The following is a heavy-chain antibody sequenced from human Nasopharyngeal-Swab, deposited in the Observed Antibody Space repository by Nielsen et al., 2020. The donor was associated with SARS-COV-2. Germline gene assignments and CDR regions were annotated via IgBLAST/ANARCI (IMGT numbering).Heavy chain of an antibody. J-gene: IGHJ6*02. CDR3: TRGEIVGPPERGMDV. V-gene: IGHV3-73*01. CDR1: GFTFSGCA. Sequence: GEYLKISCAASGFTFSGCAMHWVRQASGKGLEWVGRIRSKANSYATAYAASVKGRFTISRDDSKNTAYLQMNSLNTEDTAVYYCTRGEIVGPPERGMDVWGQGTTVTVSS. D-gene: IGHD1-26*01. CDR2: IRSKANSYAT.